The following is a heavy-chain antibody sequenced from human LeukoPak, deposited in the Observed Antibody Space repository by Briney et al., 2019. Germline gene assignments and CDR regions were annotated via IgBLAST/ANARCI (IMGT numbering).Heavy chain of an antibody. CDR3: VKDRLAVEYYYYYGMDV. V-gene: IGHV3-9*01. D-gene: IGHD6-19*01. CDR2: ISWNSGNT. J-gene: IGHJ6*02. Sequence: SGGSLRLSCAVSGFTFENHAIHWVRQAPGKGLEWVSGISWNSGNTGYADSVQGRFTISRDNAKNSLFLQMNSLRPEDTALYYCVKDRLAVEYYYYYGMDVWGQGTTVTVSS. CDR1: GFTFENHA.